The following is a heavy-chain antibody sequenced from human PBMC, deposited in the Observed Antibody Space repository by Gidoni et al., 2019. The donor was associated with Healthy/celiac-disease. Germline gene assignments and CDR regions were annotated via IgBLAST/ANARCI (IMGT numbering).Heavy chain of an antibody. V-gene: IGHV4-31*03. CDR2: IYYSGST. Sequence: QVQLQESGPGLVKPSQTLSLTCTVSGGSISSGGYYWSWIRQHPGKGLEWIGYIYYSGSTYYNPSLKGRVTISVDTSKNQFSLKLSSVTAADTAVYYCARDRVYATAWGGMDVWGQGTTVTVSS. D-gene: IGHD2-8*01. CDR1: GGSISSGGYY. J-gene: IGHJ6*02. CDR3: ARDRVYATAWGGMDV.